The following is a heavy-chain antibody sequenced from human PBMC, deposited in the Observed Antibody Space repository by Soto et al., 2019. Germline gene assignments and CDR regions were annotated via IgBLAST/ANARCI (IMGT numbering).Heavy chain of an antibody. J-gene: IGHJ6*02. CDR2: ISYDGSNK. Sequence: QVQLVESGGGVVQPGRSLRLSCAASGFTFSNYVMHWVRQAPGKGLEWVAVISYDGSNKYYADSVRGRFTISRDNSKNTLFLQMNSLRPEDTAVYYCAKDQYQLIRRCYGLDVWGQGTTVTVPS. D-gene: IGHD2-2*01. CDR1: GFTFSNYV. CDR3: AKDQYQLIRRCYGLDV. V-gene: IGHV3-30*18.